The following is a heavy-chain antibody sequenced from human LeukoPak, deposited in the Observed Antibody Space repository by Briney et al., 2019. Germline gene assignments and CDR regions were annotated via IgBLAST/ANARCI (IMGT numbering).Heavy chain of an antibody. CDR3: ARDWGSDH. J-gene: IGHJ5*02. CDR1: GFTFSSYA. V-gene: IGHV3-30-3*01. Sequence: HTGGSLRLSCAASGFTFSSYAMHWVRQAPGKGLEWVAVISYDGSNKYYADSVKGRFTISRDNSKNTLYLQMNSLRAEDTAVYYCARDWGSDHWGQGTLVTVSS. D-gene: IGHD3-16*01. CDR2: ISYDGSNK.